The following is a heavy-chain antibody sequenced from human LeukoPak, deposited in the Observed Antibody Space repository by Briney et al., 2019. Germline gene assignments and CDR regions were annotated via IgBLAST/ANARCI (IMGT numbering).Heavy chain of an antibody. J-gene: IGHJ4*02. CDR3: ATSHDSSGNN. Sequence: PGGSLRLSCAASRFTFSSYWMAWVRQAPGKGLEWVGNINQDGGAKFSVDSVKGRFTISRDNARNSLYLQMNNLRVEDTGIYYCATSHDSSGNNWGQGTLVTVSS. V-gene: IGHV3-7*01. D-gene: IGHD3-22*01. CDR2: INQDGGAK. CDR1: RFTFSSYW.